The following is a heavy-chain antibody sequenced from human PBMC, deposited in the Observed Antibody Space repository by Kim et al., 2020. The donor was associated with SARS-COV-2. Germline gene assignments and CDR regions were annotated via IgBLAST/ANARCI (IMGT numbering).Heavy chain of an antibody. CDR2: ISSTGSTI. CDR1: GFTFSDYY. Sequence: GGSLRLSCAASGFTFSDYYMSWIRQTPGKGLEWVSSISSTGSTISYADSMKGRFTISRDNAKNSLYLQMSSLRAEDTGVYYCARGAPEVVVESAALGY. CDR3: ARGAPEVVVESAALGY. V-gene: IGHV3-11*01. D-gene: IGHD2-2*01. J-gene: IGHJ2*01.